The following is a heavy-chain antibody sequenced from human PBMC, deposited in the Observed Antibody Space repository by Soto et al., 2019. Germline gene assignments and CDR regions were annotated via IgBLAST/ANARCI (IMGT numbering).Heavy chain of an antibody. CDR2: IGGSGGYK. CDR1: GFLFSSYA. D-gene: IGHD6-13*01. CDR3: AKDAAMVSSTFNYFDY. V-gene: IGHV3-23*01. Sequence: GGSLRLSCAASGFLFSSYAMSWVRQAPGKGLAWVSGIGGSGGYKYYADSVKGRFTISRDNSKNTLYLQMESLGAEDKAVYYCAKDAAMVSSTFNYFDYWGQGTLVTVSS. J-gene: IGHJ4*02.